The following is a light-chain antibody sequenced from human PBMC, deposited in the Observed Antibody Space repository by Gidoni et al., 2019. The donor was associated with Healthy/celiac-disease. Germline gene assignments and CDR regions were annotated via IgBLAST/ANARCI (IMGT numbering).Light chain of an antibody. Sequence: SYVLTQPPSVSVAQGKTARTTCGGNNIGSKSVHWYQQKPGQATVLVIYYDSDRPSGIPERFSGSNSGNTATLTISRVEAGDEADYYCQVWDSSSDHWVFGGGTRLTVL. CDR2: YDS. CDR1: NIGSKS. J-gene: IGLJ3*02. V-gene: IGLV3-21*04. CDR3: QVWDSSSDHWV.